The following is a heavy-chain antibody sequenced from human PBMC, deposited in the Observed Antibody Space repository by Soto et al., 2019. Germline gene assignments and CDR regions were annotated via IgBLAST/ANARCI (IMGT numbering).Heavy chain of an antibody. J-gene: IGHJ5*02. V-gene: IGHV3-23*01. CDR3: AKDPYCSSTSCLNNWFDP. CDR1: GFTFSSYA. CDR2: ISGSGGST. D-gene: IGHD2-2*01. Sequence: GGSLRLSCAASGFTFSSYAMSWVRQAPGKGLEWVSAISGSGGSTYYADSVKGRFTISRDNSKNTLYLQMNSLRAEDTAVYYCAKDPYCSSTSCLNNWFDPWGQGTLVTVSS.